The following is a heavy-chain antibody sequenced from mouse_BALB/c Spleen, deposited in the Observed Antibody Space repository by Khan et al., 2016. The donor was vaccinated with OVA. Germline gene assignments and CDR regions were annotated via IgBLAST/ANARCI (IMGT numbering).Heavy chain of an antibody. V-gene: IGHV2-9*02. CDR2: IWAGGST. J-gene: IGHJ4*01. CDR1: GFSLTSYG. D-gene: IGHD2-3*01. Sequence: QVQLKESGPGLVAPSQSLSLTCTVSGFSLTSYGIHWVRQPPGKGLEWLGVIWAGGSTNYNSALMSRLSISKDNSKSQVFLKMNSLQTDDTAMYYCARDDGYYEDAMDYWGQGTSVTVSA. CDR3: ARDDGYYEDAMDY.